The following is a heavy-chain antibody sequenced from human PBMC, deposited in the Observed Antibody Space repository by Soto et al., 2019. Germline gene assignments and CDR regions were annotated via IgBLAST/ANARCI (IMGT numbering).Heavy chain of an antibody. V-gene: IGHV1-18*01. J-gene: IGHJ5*02. CDR1: GYTFVNFG. CDR3: ARNHGQQTLVHNP. Sequence: GASVKVSCKASGYTFVNFGITWMRQVPGQGLEWMGWISAYNGDTHSAQKFKGRVTLTTDTSTSTAYMELRSLRSDDTAFYYCARNHGQQTLVHNPWGQGTLVTVS. CDR2: ISAYNGDT. D-gene: IGHD6-13*01.